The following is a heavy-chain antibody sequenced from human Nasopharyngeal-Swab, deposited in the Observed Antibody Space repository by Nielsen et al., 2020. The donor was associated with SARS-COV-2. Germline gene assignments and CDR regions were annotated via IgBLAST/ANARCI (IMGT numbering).Heavy chain of an antibody. CDR2: IYTSGST. CDR3: ARDSSGYWAWYFDL. J-gene: IGHJ2*01. D-gene: IGHD3-22*01. Sequence: SETLSLTCTASGGSISSGSYYWSWIRQPAGKGLEWIGRIYTSGSTNYNPSLKSRVTISVDTSKNQFSLKLSSVTAADTAVYYCARDSSGYWAWYFDLWGRGTLVTVSS. CDR1: GGSISSGSYY. V-gene: IGHV4-61*02.